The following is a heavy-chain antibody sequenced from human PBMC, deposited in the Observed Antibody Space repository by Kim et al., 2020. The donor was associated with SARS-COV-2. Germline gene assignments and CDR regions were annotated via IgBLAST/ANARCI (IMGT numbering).Heavy chain of an antibody. Sequence: GGSLRLSCAASGFTFSSYSMNWVRQAPGKGLEWVSYISSSSSTIYYADSVKGRFTISRDNAKNSLYLQMNSLRAEDTAVYYCARAHRRFGEPVVDYWGQGTLVTVSS. CDR1: GFTFSSYS. J-gene: IGHJ4*02. V-gene: IGHV3-48*04. CDR3: ARAHRRFGEPVVDY. CDR2: ISSSSSTI. D-gene: IGHD3-10*01.